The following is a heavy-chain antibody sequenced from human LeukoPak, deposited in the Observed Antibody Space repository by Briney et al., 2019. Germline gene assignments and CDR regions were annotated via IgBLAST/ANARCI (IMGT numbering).Heavy chain of an antibody. CDR1: GYIFTNFG. Sequence: ASVKVSCKASGYIFTNFGISWVRQAPGQGLEWMGWISVCNGDTNFAQKLQGRVTMTTDTSTTTAYMELRNLRSDDTAVYYCARDHSSSSQLFDYWGQGTLVTVSS. D-gene: IGHD6-13*01. CDR2: ISVCNGDT. V-gene: IGHV1-18*01. CDR3: ARDHSSSSQLFDY. J-gene: IGHJ4*02.